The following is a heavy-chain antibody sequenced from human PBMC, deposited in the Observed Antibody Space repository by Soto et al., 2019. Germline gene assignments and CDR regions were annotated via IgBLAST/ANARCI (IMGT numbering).Heavy chain of an antibody. D-gene: IGHD3-22*01. J-gene: IGHJ5*02. CDR1: GFTFSSYA. CDR2: ISYDGSNK. Sequence: GGSLRLSCAASGFTFSSYAMHWVRQAPGKGLEWVAVISYDGSNKYYADSVKGRFTISRDNSKNTLYLQMNSLRAEDTAVYYCARDTSSGPYNWFDPWGQGSLVPVAS. CDR3: ARDTSSGPYNWFDP. V-gene: IGHV3-30-3*01.